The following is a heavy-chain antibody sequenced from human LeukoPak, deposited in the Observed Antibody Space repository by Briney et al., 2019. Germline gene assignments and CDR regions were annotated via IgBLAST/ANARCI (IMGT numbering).Heavy chain of an antibody. V-gene: IGHV3-7*01. D-gene: IGHD1-26*01. CDR1: GFIFSTYW. Sequence: GGSLRLSCAASGFIFSTYWMSWVRQAPGKGLEWVANIKQDGSDKYYVDSVKGRFTMSRDNAKNSLYLQMNSLRAEDTAVYYCARKVGAHDYWGQGTLVTVSS. CDR3: ARKVGAHDY. CDR2: IKQDGSDK. J-gene: IGHJ4*02.